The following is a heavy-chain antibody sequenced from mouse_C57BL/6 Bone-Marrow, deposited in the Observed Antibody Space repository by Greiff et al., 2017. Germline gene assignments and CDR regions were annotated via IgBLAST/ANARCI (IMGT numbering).Heavy chain of an antibody. D-gene: IGHD3-1*01. CDR3: ARDGLGPWFAY. V-gene: IGHV1-50*01. Sequence: VQLQQPGAELVKPGASVKLSCKASGYTFTSYWLQWVKQRPGQGLEWIGELDHYGSYTNYPQKVKGKATLTVDTSSSPAYMQLSSLTSEDSAVYYCARDGLGPWFAYWGQGTLVTVSA. J-gene: IGHJ3*01. CDR1: GYTFTSYW. CDR2: LDHYGSYT.